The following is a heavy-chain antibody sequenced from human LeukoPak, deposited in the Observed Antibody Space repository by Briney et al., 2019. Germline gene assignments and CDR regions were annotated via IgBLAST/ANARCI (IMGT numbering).Heavy chain of an antibody. CDR3: ARDRDMPWYFDL. J-gene: IGHJ2*01. Sequence: PSETLSLTCTVSGGSISSYYWNWIRQPARKGLEWIGRIYTSGITNYSPSLKSRVTMSVDTSKNQFSLKLTSVTAADTAVYYCARDRDMPWYFDLWGRGTLVTVSS. CDR1: GGSISSYY. D-gene: IGHD2-2*01. V-gene: IGHV4-4*07. CDR2: IYTSGIT.